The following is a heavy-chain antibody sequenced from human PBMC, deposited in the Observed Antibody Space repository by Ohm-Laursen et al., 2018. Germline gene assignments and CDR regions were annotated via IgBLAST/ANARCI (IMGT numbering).Heavy chain of an antibody. CDR3: ASHGGWPYYYYGMDI. CDR1: GYTFTGYY. CDR2: INPNSGGT. V-gene: IGHV1-2*02. Sequence: SVKVSCNASGYTFTGYYMHWVRQAPGQGLEWMGWINPNSGGTNYAQKFQGRVTMTRDTSISTAYMELSRLRSDDTAVYYCASHGGWPYYYYGMDIWGQGTTVTVSS. D-gene: IGHD6-19*01. J-gene: IGHJ6*02.